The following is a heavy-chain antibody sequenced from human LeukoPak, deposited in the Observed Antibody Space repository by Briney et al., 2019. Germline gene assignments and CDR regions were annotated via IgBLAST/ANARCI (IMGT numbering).Heavy chain of an antibody. V-gene: IGHV3-64*02. CDR2: ISTDGSRI. J-gene: IGHJ4*02. D-gene: IGHD6-19*01. Sequence: GGSLRLSCAASGFTFRDYAMYWVRQAPGKGLEYVSVISTDGSRIYYADSVKGRFTISRDNSKDTLYLQMGSLRAEDMAVYYCTRGVAVSTSGWYDTFDYWGQGALVTVSS. CDR1: GFTFRDYA. CDR3: TRGVAVSTSGWYDTFDY.